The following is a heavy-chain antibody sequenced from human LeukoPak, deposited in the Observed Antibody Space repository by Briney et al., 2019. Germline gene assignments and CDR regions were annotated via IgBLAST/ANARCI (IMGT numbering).Heavy chain of an antibody. V-gene: IGHV3-20*04. Sequence: PGGSLRLSCAASGFTFSSYGMHWVRQGPGKGLVWVSGINWNGGSTGYADSVKGRFTISRDNAKNSLYLQMNSLRAEDTALYYCARRRDSGSLQHFDYWGQGTLVAVSS. CDR2: INWNGGST. D-gene: IGHD1-26*01. CDR3: ARRRDSGSLQHFDY. CDR1: GFTFSSYG. J-gene: IGHJ4*02.